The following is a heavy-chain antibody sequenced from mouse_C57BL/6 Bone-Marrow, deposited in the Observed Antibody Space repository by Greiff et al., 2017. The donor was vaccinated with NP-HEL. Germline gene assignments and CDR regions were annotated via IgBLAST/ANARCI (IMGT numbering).Heavy chain of an antibody. D-gene: IGHD2-1*01. CDR1: GYTFTEYT. CDR2: FYPGSGSI. CDR3: ANGNYERAMDY. J-gene: IGHJ4*01. Sequence: VHLVESGAELVKPGASVKLSCKASGYTFTEYTIHWVKQRSGQGLEWIGWFYPGSGSIKYNEKFKDKATLTADKSSSTVYMELSRLTSEDSAVYFCANGNYERAMDYWGQGTSVTVSS. V-gene: IGHV1-62-2*01.